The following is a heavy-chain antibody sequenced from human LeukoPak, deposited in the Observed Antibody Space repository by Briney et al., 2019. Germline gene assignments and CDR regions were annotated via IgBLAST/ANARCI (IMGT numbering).Heavy chain of an antibody. J-gene: IGHJ4*02. CDR1: GFTFSRYW. CDR2: IKDDGRQK. Sequence: GGSLRLSCAPSGFTFSRYWMTWVRQTPEKGLEWVASIKDDGRQKYDVDSVKGRFTVSRDNAKNSAYLQMDSLRAEDTALYYCARDASRGFDTWGQGTLVTVSS. CDR3: ARDASRGFDT. D-gene: IGHD5-24*01. V-gene: IGHV3-7*01.